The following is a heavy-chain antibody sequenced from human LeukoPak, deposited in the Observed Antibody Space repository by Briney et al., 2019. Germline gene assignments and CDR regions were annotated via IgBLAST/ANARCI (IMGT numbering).Heavy chain of an antibody. CDR3: ARVSRIQLWSSGFDY. J-gene: IGHJ4*02. Sequence: SETLSLTCTVSGFSISSGGYYWSWIRQHPGKGLEWIGYIYYSGSTYYNPSLKSRVTISVDTSKNQFSLKLSSVTAADTAVYYCARVSRIQLWSSGFDYWGQGTLVSVSS. CDR2: IYYSGST. D-gene: IGHD5-18*01. V-gene: IGHV4-31*03. CDR1: GFSISSGGYY.